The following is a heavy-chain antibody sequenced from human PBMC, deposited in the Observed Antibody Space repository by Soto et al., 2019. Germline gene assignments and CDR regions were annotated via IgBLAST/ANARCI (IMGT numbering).Heavy chain of an antibody. V-gene: IGHV3-23*01. CDR2: ITDSGGTT. J-gene: IGHJ4*02. D-gene: IGHD5-12*01. CDR1: GFTFSSPG. Sequence: EVQLLESGGGLVQPGGSLSPSCPASGFTFSSPGMSWARQAPGKGLEWVSGITDSGGTTYYVDSVKGRFTISRDNSKNTLSLEMNSLRAEDTAVYYCAKDSGWLHYYWGQGTLVTVSS. CDR3: AKDSGWLHYY.